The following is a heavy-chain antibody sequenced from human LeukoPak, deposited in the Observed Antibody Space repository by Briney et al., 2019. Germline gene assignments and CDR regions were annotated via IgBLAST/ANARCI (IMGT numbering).Heavy chain of an antibody. CDR2: ISGSGGNT. CDR1: GFTFSSYA. J-gene: IGHJ4*02. V-gene: IGHV3-23*01. Sequence: GGSLRLSCAASGFTFSSYAMHWVRQAPGKGLEWVSSISGSGGNTYYADYVKGRFTISRDNSKDTLYLQMNNLRAEDTAVYFCAKEGFDYWGQGTLVTVSS. CDR3: AKEGFDY.